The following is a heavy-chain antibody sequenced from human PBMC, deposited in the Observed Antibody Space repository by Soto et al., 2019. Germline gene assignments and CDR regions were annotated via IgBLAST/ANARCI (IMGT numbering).Heavy chain of an antibody. CDR3: ARPYADSSGSLARYFDL. CDR2: ISYDGSNK. J-gene: IGHJ2*01. Sequence: GGSLRLSCAASGFTFSNYAMHWVRQAPGKGLEWVAVISYDGSNKYYADSVKGRFTISRDNSKNTLFLQMHSLRAEDTAVFYCARPYADSSGSLARYFDLWGRGTLVTVSS. V-gene: IGHV3-30-3*01. D-gene: IGHD3-22*01. CDR1: GFTFSNYA.